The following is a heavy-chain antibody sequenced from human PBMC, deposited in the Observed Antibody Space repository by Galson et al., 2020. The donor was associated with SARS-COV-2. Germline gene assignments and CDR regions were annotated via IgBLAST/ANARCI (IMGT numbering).Heavy chain of an antibody. CDR2: IYYSGST. CDR3: ARSPISYDSSGYSYAEYFQH. CDR1: GGSISSYY. D-gene: IGHD3-22*01. V-gene: IGHV4-59*01. Sequence: SETLSLTCTVSGGSISSYYWSWIRQPPGKGLEWIGYIYYSGSTHYNPSLKSRVTISVDTSKTQFSLKLSSVTAADTAVYYCARSPISYDSSGYSYAEYFQHWGQGTLVTVSS. J-gene: IGHJ1*01.